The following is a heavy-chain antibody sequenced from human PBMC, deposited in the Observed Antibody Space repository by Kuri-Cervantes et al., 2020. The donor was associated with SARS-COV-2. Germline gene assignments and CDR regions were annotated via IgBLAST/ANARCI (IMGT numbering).Heavy chain of an antibody. CDR3: AKGRLFGVVRIAMDV. D-gene: IGHD3-3*01. Sequence: GGSLRLSCVASGFNFDRYAMTWVRQAPGKGLEWVSAVTGSGGGTYYADSVKGRFTISRDNSKNMVHLHLNSLRVEDTAVYYCAKGRLFGVVRIAMDVWGQGTMVPSP. V-gene: IGHV3-23*01. CDR2: VTGSGGGT. CDR1: GFNFDRYA. J-gene: IGHJ6*02.